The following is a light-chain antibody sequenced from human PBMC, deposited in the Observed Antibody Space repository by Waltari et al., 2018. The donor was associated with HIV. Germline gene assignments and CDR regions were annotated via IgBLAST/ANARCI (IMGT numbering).Light chain of an antibody. CDR1: SSNIGRFY. Sequence: QSVLSQPPSASGTPGQRVTISCSGSSSNIGRFYVYWYRQVPGTTPQLLICRNNRQPPGVPDSFSGSKSGTTTARAISGLRSEDEAYYYCATWNDNLSGVVFGGGTELTVL. V-gene: IGLV1-47*01. CDR3: ATWNDNLSGVV. CDR2: RNN. J-gene: IGLJ2*01.